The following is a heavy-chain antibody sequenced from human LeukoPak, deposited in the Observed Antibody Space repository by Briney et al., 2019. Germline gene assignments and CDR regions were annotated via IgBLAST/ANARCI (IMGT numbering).Heavy chain of an antibody. J-gene: IGHJ5*02. V-gene: IGHV1-3*01. CDR1: GYTFTSYA. CDR2: INAGNGNT. CDR3: ARGPLRSNNWFDP. Sequence: ASVKVSCEASGYTFTSYAMHWVRQAPGQRLEWMGWINAGNGNTKCLEKFQGRVTITRDTSASTAYMELSSLRSEDTAVYYCARGPLRSNNWFDPWGQGTLVTVSS. D-gene: IGHD4-17*01.